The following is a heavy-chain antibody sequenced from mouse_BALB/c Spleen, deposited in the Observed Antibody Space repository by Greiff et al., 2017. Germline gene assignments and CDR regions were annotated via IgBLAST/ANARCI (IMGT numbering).Heavy chain of an antibody. CDR3: GRAPYYRYGNFDY. J-gene: IGHJ2*01. CDR1: GYNFTSYW. Sequence: QVQLKQPGAELVKPGTSVKLSCKASGYNFTSYWINWVKLRPGQGLEWIGDIYPGSGSTNYNEKFKSKATLTVDTSSSTAYMQLSSLASEDSALYYCGRAPYYRYGNFDYWGQGTTLTVSS. D-gene: IGHD2-14*01. V-gene: IGHV1-55*01. CDR2: IYPGSGST.